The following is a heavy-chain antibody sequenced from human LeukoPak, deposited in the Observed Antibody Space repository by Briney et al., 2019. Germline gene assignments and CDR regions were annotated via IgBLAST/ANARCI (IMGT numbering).Heavy chain of an antibody. D-gene: IGHD2-2*01. Sequence: PSETLSLTCTVSGGSISSSAYYWGWVRQPPGKGLELIGSIYYTGSTYYNPSLKSRVTISVDTSRNRFSLRLSSVTAADTAIYYCVRYTSPNWFDPWGLGTLVTVSS. J-gene: IGHJ5*02. CDR2: IYYTGST. CDR1: GGSISSSAYY. V-gene: IGHV4-39*02. CDR3: VRYTSPNWFDP.